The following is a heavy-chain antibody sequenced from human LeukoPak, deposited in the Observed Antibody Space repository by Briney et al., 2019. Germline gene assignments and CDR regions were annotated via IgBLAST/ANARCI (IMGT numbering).Heavy chain of an antibody. CDR1: GGSISSSSYY. V-gene: IGHV4-39*02. D-gene: IGHD2-2*01. Sequence: KPSETLSLTCTVSGGSISSSSYYWGWIRQPPGKGLEWIGSIYYSGSTYYNPSLKSRVTISVDTSKNQFSLKLSSVTAADTAVYYCARDYQGGFDPWGQGTLVTVSS. CDR2: IYYSGST. J-gene: IGHJ5*02. CDR3: ARDYQGGFDP.